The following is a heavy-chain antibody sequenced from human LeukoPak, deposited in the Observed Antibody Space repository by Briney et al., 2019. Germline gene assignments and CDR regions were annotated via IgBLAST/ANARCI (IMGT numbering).Heavy chain of an antibody. CDR1: GYTFTDYY. CDR2: INPNSGGT. CDR3: ARSPSGWYGDY. J-gene: IGHJ4*02. Sequence: ASVKVSCKASGYTFTDYYMHWVRQAPGQGLEWMGRINPNSGGTSSARKFQGRVTVTRDTSISTVCMELSRLTSDDTAVYYCARSPSGWYGDYWGQGTLVTVSS. D-gene: IGHD6-19*01. V-gene: IGHV1-2*06.